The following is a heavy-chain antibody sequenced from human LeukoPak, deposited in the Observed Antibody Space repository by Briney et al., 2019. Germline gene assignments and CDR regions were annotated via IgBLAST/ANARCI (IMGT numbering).Heavy chain of an antibody. J-gene: IGHJ4*02. Sequence: PGGSLRLSCAASGFTFTNAWMTWVRQAPGKGLEWVGRIKSKADGETTDYAAPVKGRFTMSRDDSKATLYLFMNGLKAEDTAVYYCTTDLGATMIRGVLVYWGQGALVTVSS. CDR1: GFTFTNAW. CDR3: TTDLGATMIRGVLVY. CDR2: IKSKADGETT. D-gene: IGHD3-10*01. V-gene: IGHV3-15*01.